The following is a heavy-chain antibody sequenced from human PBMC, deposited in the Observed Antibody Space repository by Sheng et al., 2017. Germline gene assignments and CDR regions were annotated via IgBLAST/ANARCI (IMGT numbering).Heavy chain of an antibody. CDR1: GFSFSDYS. CDR2: VSSSSSTI. J-gene: IGHJ4*02. V-gene: IGHV3-48*01. Sequence: QLVESGGDLCEPGGSLRLSCEASGFSFSDYSMNWVRQAPGKGLESISYVSSSSSTIYYADSVKGRFTISRDNARNSLYLQMNSLRAEDTAVYYCARGSASRDYWGQG. CDR3: ARGSASRDY.